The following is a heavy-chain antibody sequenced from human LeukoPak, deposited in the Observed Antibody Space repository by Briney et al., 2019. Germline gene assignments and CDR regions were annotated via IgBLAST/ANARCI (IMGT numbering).Heavy chain of an antibody. CDR2: ISGSGGST. CDR3: ARDRAIVVVTAILDY. V-gene: IGHV3-23*01. CDR1: GFTFSSYA. Sequence: GGSLRLSCAASGFTFSSYAMSWVRQAPGKGLEWFSAISGSGGSTYYADSVKGRFTISRDNSKNTLYLQMNSLRAEDTAVYYCARDRAIVVVTAILDYWGQGTLVTVSS. J-gene: IGHJ4*02. D-gene: IGHD2-21*02.